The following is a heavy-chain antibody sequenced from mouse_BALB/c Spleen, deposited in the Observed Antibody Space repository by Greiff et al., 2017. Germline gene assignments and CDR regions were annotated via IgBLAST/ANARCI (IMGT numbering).Heavy chain of an antibody. Sequence: EVQLQESGPSLVKPSQTLSLTCSVTGDSITSGYWNWIRKFPGNKLEYMGYISYSGSTYYNPSLKSRISITRDTSKNQYYLQLNSVTTEDTATYYCARGDYGSSYVEWFAYWGQGTLVTVSA. CDR2: ISYSGST. J-gene: IGHJ3*01. CDR3: ARGDYGSSYVEWFAY. V-gene: IGHV3-8*02. D-gene: IGHD1-1*01. CDR1: GDSITSGY.